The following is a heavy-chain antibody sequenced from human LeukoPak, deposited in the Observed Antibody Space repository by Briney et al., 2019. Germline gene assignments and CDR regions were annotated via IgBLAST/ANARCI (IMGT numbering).Heavy chain of an antibody. D-gene: IGHD5-12*01. CDR1: GFTFSSYG. CDR3: AREFGHDRWYFDY. J-gene: IGHJ4*02. Sequence: GGSLRLSCAASGFTFSSYGIHWVRQAPGKGLEWVTVISADGRIQYYSDSVKGRFTISRDNSLNTLHLQMNNLRAGDTAVYYCAREFGHDRWYFDYWGQGALVTVSS. CDR2: ISADGRIQ. V-gene: IGHV3-30*03.